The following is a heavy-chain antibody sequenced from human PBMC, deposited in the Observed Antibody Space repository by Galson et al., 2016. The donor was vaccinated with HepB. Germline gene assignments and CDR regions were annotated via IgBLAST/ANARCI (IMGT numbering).Heavy chain of an antibody. CDR3: ARSSGWYALDY. D-gene: IGHD6-19*01. V-gene: IGHV4-4*02. Sequence: LSLTCAVSGDSISSSNWWSWVRQPPGKGLEWIAEISHSGHTNYNPSLKSRVAISQDKSKNQFSLKLISVTAADTAVYYCARSSGWYALDYWGQGTLVTVSS. J-gene: IGHJ4*02. CDR1: GDSISSSNW. CDR2: ISHSGHT.